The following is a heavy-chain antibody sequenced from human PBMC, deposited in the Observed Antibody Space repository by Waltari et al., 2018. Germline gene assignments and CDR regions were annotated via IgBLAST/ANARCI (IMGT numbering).Heavy chain of an antibody. Sequence: QLQLQESGPGLVKPSGTLSLTCVVSGDSMISNYCWGWVRPSPGKGLEWIGQVDRSGRTNYNPSFASRVIMSLDTSINHFSLNMVSATAADTAVYYCARDRGRGLYLDSWGRGTLVSVSP. CDR1: GDSMISNYC. CDR2: VDRSGRT. D-gene: IGHD2-15*01. J-gene: IGHJ4*02. V-gene: IGHV4-4*02. CDR3: ARDRGRGLYLDS.